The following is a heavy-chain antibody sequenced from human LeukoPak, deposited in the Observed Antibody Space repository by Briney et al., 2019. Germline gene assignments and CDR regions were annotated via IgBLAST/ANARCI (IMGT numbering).Heavy chain of an antibody. CDR3: ARDYTRTTGWFDP. CDR1: GFTFSSYW. J-gene: IGHJ5*02. Sequence: GGSLRLSCAASGFTFSSYWMSWVRQAPGKGLEWVSSISSSTNYIYYADSVKGRFTISRDNANNSLYLQMNSLRAEDTAVYYCARDYTRTTGWFDPWGQGTLVTVSS. V-gene: IGHV3-21*01. CDR2: ISSSTNYI. D-gene: IGHD1-1*01.